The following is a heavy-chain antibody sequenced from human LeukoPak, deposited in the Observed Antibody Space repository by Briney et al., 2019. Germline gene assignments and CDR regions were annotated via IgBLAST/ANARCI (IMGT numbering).Heavy chain of an antibody. Sequence: PSETLSLTCTVSGGSIRSSYYYWGWIRQPPGKGLEWIGSIYDSGSTYYNPSLKSRVTISVDTSKNQFSLKLNSVTAADTAVYYCAREWFGLDYWGQGTLVTVSS. CDR2: IYDSGST. D-gene: IGHD3-3*01. J-gene: IGHJ4*02. CDR3: AREWFGLDY. CDR1: GGSIRSSYYY. V-gene: IGHV4-39*01.